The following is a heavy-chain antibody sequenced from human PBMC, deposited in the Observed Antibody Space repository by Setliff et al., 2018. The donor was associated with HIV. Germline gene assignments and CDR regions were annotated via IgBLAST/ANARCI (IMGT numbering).Heavy chain of an antibody. CDR2: IYPADSHT. V-gene: IGHV5-51*01. CDR3: ARHTLNNAFDI. CDR1: GYSFTNYW. J-gene: IGHJ3*02. Sequence: LGESLKISCKGFGYSFTNYWIGWVRQMPGKGLEWMGIIYPADSHTSYRPSFQGHVTISADRSISTAYLQWSSLKASDTAIYYCARHTLNNAFDIWGLGTMVTVSS.